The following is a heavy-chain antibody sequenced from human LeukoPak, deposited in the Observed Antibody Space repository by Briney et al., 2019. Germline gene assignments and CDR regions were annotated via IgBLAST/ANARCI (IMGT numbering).Heavy chain of an antibody. V-gene: IGHV1-2*02. CDR3: ARDGPSGTPEFDY. Sequence: GASVKVSCKASGFSFYDNYQYLYWVRQAPGQGLESMGCIHPKSGNTEYPQKFQGRVTLTRDTSINTAYMELRDLTSDDTAVYFCARDGPSGTPEFDYCGQGTLVTVSS. CDR2: IHPKSGNT. J-gene: IGHJ4*02. CDR1: GFSFYDNYQY.